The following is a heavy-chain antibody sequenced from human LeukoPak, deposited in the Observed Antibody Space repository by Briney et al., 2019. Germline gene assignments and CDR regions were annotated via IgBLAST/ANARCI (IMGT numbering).Heavy chain of an antibody. V-gene: IGHV3-23*01. D-gene: IGHD3-3*01. J-gene: IGHJ4*02. Sequence: GGSLRLSCAASGFTFSSYGMTWVRQAPGKGLEWVSAISGSGSGGSTYYADSVKGRFTISRDNSKNTLYLQMNSLRAEDTAVYYCAKDFWSGYYAFDYWGQGTLVTVSS. CDR2: ISGSGSGGST. CDR1: GFTFSSYG. CDR3: AKDFWSGYYAFDY.